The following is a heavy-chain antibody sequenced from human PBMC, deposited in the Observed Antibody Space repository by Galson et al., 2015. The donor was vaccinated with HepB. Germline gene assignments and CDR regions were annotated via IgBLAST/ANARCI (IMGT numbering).Heavy chain of an antibody. CDR1: GYSFTSYW. J-gene: IGHJ4*02. CDR3: ARDTATQYYYDTTGSLLGY. CDR2: IYPGDSDT. V-gene: IGHV5-51*01. Sequence: QSGAEVKKPGESLKISCKGSGYSFTSYWIGWVRQMPGKGLEWMGIIYPGDSDTRYSPSFQGQVTISADRSISTAYLQWNSLKASDTAMYYCARDTATQYYYDTTGSLLGYWGQGTLVTVSS. D-gene: IGHD3-22*01.